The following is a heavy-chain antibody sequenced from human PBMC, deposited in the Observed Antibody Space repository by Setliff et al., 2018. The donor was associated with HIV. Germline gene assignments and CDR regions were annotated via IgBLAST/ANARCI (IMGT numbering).Heavy chain of an antibody. CDR2: IIPIFGTP. D-gene: IGHD5-12*01. V-gene: IGHV1-69*13. CDR1: GDTFNSHA. Sequence: GASVKVSCKASGDTFNSHAISWVRQAPGQGLEWMGGIIPIFGTPNYAQKFKGRLTITADESTSTVYTELSSLRSEDTAVYYCARLSPQYSGYDSGAFGYWGQGTLVTVSS. CDR3: ARLSPQYSGYDSGAFGY. J-gene: IGHJ4*02.